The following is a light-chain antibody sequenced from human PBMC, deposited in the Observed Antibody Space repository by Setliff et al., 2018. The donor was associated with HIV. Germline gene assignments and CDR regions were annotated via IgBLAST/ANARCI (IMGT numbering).Light chain of an antibody. V-gene: IGLV2-14*01. CDR2: GVN. CDR3: TSYTRDNTITRV. CDR1: ISDVGGYYY. J-gene: IGLJ1*01. Sequence: QSVLAQPASVSGSPGQSITISCTGSISDVGGYYYVSWYQQYPGKAPKVLIYGVNNRPSGVSNRFSGSKSGSTASLTISGLQAEDEADYFCTSYTRDNTITRVFGTGTKVTVL.